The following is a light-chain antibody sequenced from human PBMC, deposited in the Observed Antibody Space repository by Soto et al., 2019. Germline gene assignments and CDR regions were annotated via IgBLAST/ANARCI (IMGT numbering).Light chain of an antibody. Sequence: DIQMTQSPSSLSASVGDRVTITCQASHDISNFLNWYQHKPGKSPKLLINDASNLETGVPSRFSGSGSSTDFTFTISSLQPEDVATYYCQQYDSLPRSFGPGTKVELK. V-gene: IGKV1-33*01. J-gene: IGKJ3*01. CDR3: QQYDSLPRS. CDR2: DAS. CDR1: HDISNF.